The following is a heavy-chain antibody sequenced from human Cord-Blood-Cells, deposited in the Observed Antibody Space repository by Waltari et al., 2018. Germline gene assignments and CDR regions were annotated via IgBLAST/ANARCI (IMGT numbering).Heavy chain of an antibody. D-gene: IGHD7-27*01. Sequence: EVQLVESGGGLVQPGRSLRLSCTASGFTFGDYAMSWVRQAPGKGLEWVGFIRSKAYGGTTEYAASVKGRFTISRDDSKSIAYLQMNSLKTEDTAVYYCTRWGITGDPGVYYYYYGMDVWGQGP. CDR1: GFTFGDYA. V-gene: IGHV3-49*04. CDR2: IRSKAYGGTT. J-gene: IGHJ6*02. CDR3: TRWGITGDPGVYYYYYGMDV.